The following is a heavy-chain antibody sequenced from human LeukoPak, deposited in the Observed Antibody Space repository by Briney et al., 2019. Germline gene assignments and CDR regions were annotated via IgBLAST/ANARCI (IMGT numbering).Heavy chain of an antibody. CDR1: GFTFSSYG. Sequence: GGSLRLSCAASGFTFSSYGMHWVRQAPGKGMEWVVVIWYDGSNKYYADSVKGRFTISRDNSKNTLYLQMNSLRAEDTAVYYCARMWELYYYDYWGQGTLVTVSS. D-gene: IGHD1-26*01. J-gene: IGHJ4*02. V-gene: IGHV3-33*01. CDR3: ARMWELYYYDY. CDR2: IWYDGSNK.